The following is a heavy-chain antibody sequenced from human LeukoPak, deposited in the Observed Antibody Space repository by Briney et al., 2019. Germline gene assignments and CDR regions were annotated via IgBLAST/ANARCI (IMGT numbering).Heavy chain of an antibody. CDR2: ISYDGSNK. CDR1: GFTFSSYA. CDR3: AREMWYYYDSSGYYDY. Sequence: GGSLRLSCAASGFTFSSYAMSWVRQAPGKGLEWVAVISYDGSNKYYADSVKGRFTISRDNSKNTLYLQMNSLRAEDTAVYYCAREMWYYYDSSGYYDYWGQGTLVTVSS. J-gene: IGHJ4*02. D-gene: IGHD3-22*01. V-gene: IGHV3-30-3*01.